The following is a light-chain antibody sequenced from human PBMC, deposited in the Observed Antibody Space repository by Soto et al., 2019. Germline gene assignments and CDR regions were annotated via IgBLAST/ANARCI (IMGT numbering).Light chain of an antibody. CDR2: KAS. V-gene: IGKV1-5*03. CDR1: QSITNW. J-gene: IGKJ1*01. CDR3: QQYNNYSQM. Sequence: MQMTQSPSTLSASVGDRVTITCRASQSITNWLAWYQQKPGKAPNLLIYKASSLQSGVPSRFSGSGSGTEFTLTISSLQPDDFATYYCQQYNNYSQMFGQGTKVEIK.